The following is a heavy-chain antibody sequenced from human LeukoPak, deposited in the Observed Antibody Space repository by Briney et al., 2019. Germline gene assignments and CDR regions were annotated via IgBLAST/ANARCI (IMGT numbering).Heavy chain of an antibody. D-gene: IGHD1-1*01. J-gene: IGHJ4*02. CDR1: GGSINSPNSY. Sequence: SETLSLTCTVSGGSINSPNSYWGWIRQPPGKGLEWIGSIFHDGSTYYSPSLKSRVTVSVDTSLNQFSLSLMSMTAADTAVYYCARRVVAGTTVDFWGQGNLVTVSS. V-gene: IGHV4-39*01. CDR3: ARRVVAGTTVDF. CDR2: IFHDGST.